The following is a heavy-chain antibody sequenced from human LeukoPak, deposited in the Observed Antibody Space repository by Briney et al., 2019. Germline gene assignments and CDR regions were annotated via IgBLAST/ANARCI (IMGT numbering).Heavy chain of an antibody. V-gene: IGHV3-30*04. CDR1: GFTFSSYA. J-gene: IGHJ4*02. CDR3: ARDYDILTGGYYFDY. Sequence: GGSLRLSCAASGFTFSSYAMHWVRQAPGKGLEWVAVISYDGSNKYYADSVKGRFTISRDNSKNTLYLQMNSLRAEDTAVYYCARDYDILTGGYYFDYWGQGTLVTVSS. CDR2: ISYDGSNK. D-gene: IGHD3-9*01.